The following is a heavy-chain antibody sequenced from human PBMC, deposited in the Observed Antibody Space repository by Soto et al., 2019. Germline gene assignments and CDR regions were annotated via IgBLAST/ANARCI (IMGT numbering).Heavy chain of an antibody. CDR3: ARDLTVFGVLNGDSPMDV. Sequence: GGSLRLSCAGSGFSFSNHVMHWVRQAPGKGLEWVAVISYDGGNAYYAESVKGRFTVYRDNSKNTMYIEMSSVRGDDTAVYYCARDLTVFGVLNGDSPMDVWGQGTTVTVS. CDR2: ISYDGGNA. D-gene: IGHD3-3*01. V-gene: IGHV3-30*03. CDR1: GFSFSNHV. J-gene: IGHJ6*02.